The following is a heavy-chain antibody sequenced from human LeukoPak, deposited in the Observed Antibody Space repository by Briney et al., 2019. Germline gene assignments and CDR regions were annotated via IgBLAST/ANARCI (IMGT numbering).Heavy chain of an antibody. CDR2: ISISSSII. V-gene: IGHV3-48*01. CDR1: GFTFSSYS. J-gene: IGHJ4*02. CDR3: TKERRRDDILTGSFSD. D-gene: IGHD3-9*01. Sequence: GGSLRLSCAASGFTFSSYSMNWVRQAPGKGLEWVSYISISSSIIYYADSVKGRFTISRDNAKNSLYLQMNSLRAEDTAVYYCTKERRRDDILTGSFSDWGQGILVTVSS.